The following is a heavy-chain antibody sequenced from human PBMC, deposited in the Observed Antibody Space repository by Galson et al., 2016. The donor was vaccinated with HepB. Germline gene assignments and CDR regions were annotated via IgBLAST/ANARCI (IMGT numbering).Heavy chain of an antibody. CDR3: ARVTDHYYGMDV. J-gene: IGHJ6*02. Sequence: SETLSLTCTVSGGSISSSNYYWGWLRQSPGKGLEWIGSIYYIGITYYNPSLESRVTISVDTSKNQFSLKLRSVTAADTAVYYCARVTDHYYGMDVWGPGATITVSS. V-gene: IGHV4-39*01. CDR2: IYYIGIT. D-gene: IGHD2-21*02. CDR1: GGSISSSNYY.